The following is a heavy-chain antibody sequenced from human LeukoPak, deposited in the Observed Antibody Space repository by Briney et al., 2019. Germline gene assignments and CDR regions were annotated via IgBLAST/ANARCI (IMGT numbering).Heavy chain of an antibody. J-gene: IGHJ1*01. CDR3: ATYSSLNRREFQY. Sequence: GGSLRLSCEGSGFTFSNYWMGWVRQAPGKGLQWVANIKIDGSEKYYVDSVKGRFTISRDNAKNPLYLQMNSLRAEDTAVYYCATYSSLNRREFQYWGQGTLLTVSS. CDR1: GFTFSNYW. CDR2: IKIDGSEK. D-gene: IGHD3-22*01. V-gene: IGHV3-7*01.